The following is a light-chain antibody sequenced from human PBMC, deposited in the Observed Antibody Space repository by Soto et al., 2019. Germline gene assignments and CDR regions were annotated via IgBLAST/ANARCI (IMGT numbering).Light chain of an antibody. Sequence: DIQMTQSPSTLSGSVGDRVTITCRASQTISSWLAWYQRKPGKAPKLLIYKASTLKSGVPSRFSGSGSGTEFTLTISSLQPDDFATYYCQHYNSYSEAFGQGTKVAIK. J-gene: IGKJ1*01. V-gene: IGKV1-5*03. CDR1: QTISSW. CDR3: QHYNSYSEA. CDR2: KAS.